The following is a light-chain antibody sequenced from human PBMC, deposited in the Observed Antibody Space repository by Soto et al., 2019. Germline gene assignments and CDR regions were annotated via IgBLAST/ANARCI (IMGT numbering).Light chain of an antibody. V-gene: IGKV3D-15*01. Sequence: EIVLTQSPSTVSLSPGERATLSCMATQSVRKYLAWYQWKPGQAPRVLIYDASTRATGISARFRGSGAGTECTLAISSLQSEDVEVDYCQQYHNWPITFGQGTRLEIK. CDR1: QSVRKY. J-gene: IGKJ5*01. CDR3: QQYHNWPIT. CDR2: DAS.